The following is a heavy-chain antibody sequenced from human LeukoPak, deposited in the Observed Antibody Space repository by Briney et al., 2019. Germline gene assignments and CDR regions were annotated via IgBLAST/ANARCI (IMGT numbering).Heavy chain of an antibody. CDR3: ARDNGEQSSGYHYYGMDV. CDR1: GFTFSSYG. D-gene: IGHD3-22*01. J-gene: IGHJ6*02. CDR2: ISYDGSNK. V-gene: IGHV3-30*03. Sequence: GGSLRLSCAASGFTFSSYGMHWVRQAPGKGLEWVAVISYDGSNKYYADSVKGRFSISRDNSKNTLYLQMNSLRAEDTAVYYCARDNGEQSSGYHYYGMDVWGQGTTVTVSS.